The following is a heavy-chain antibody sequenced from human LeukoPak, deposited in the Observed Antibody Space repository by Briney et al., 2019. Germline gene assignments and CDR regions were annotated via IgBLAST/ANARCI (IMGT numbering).Heavy chain of an antibody. J-gene: IGHJ4*02. CDR2: IYYSGST. V-gene: IGHV4-61*01. D-gene: IGHD6-6*01. CDR1: GDSISSGTYY. CDR3: ARYSSSSRDDFDY. Sequence: PSETLSLTCTVSGDSISSGTYYWSWIRQSPGKRLEWIGYIYYSGSTNYNPSLKSRVTISVDTSKNQFSLKLSSVTAADTAVYYCARYSSSSRDDFDYWGQGTLVTVSS.